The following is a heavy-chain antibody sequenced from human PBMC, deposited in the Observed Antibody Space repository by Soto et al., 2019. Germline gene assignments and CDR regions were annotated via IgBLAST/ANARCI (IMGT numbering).Heavy chain of an antibody. Sequence: QVQLVESGGGLVKPGGSLRLSCAASGFTFSDYDMTWIRQAPGKGLEWVSYISSSGSGIYYADSVKGRFTISRDNAKKSLFLQMSSLRAEDTAVYYCARAYSDAFDIWGQGTMVTVSS. CDR3: ARAYSDAFDI. D-gene: IGHD2-15*01. V-gene: IGHV3-11*01. CDR1: GFTFSDYD. CDR2: ISSSGSGI. J-gene: IGHJ3*02.